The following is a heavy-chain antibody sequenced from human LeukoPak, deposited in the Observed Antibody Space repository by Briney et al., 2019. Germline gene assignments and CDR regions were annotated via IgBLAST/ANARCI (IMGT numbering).Heavy chain of an antibody. V-gene: IGHV4-30-2*01. D-gene: IGHD3-10*01. J-gene: IGHJ4*02. Sequence: SETLSLTCAVSGGSISSGGYSWSWIRQPPGKGLEWIGYIYHSGSTYYNPSLKSRVTISVDRSKNQFSLKLSSVTAADTAVYYCARGGPPLYYYGSGSYGGPQFDYWGQGTLVTVSS. CDR2: IYHSGST. CDR3: ARGGPPLYYYGSGSYGGPQFDY. CDR1: GGSISSGGYS.